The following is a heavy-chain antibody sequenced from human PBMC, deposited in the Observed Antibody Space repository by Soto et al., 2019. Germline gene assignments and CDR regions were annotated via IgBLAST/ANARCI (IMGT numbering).Heavy chain of an antibody. CDR1: GGSFSGYY. CDR2: INHSGST. J-gene: IGHJ6*02. V-gene: IGHV4-34*01. Sequence: PSETLSLTCAVYGGSFSGYYWSWIRQPPGKGLEWIGEINHSGSTNYNPSLKSRVTISVDTSKNQFSLKLSSVTAADTAVYYCARLPGSSSWYEEDYYGMDVWGQGTTVT. CDR3: ARLPGSSSWYEEDYYGMDV. D-gene: IGHD6-13*01.